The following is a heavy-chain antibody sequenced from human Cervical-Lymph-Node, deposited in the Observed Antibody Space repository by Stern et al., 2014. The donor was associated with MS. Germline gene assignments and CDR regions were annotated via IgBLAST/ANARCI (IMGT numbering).Heavy chain of an antibody. J-gene: IGHJ3*02. CDR3: ARDSTYYYDSSGYSDAFDI. Sequence: QVQLGQSGAEVKKPGSSVKVSCKASGGTFSSYAISWVRQAPGQGLEWMGGIIPIFGTANYAQKFQGRVTITADESTSTAYMELSSLRSEDTAVYYCARDSTYYYDSSGYSDAFDIWGQGTMVTVSS. CDR2: IIPIFGTA. V-gene: IGHV1-69*01. CDR1: GGTFSSYA. D-gene: IGHD3-22*01.